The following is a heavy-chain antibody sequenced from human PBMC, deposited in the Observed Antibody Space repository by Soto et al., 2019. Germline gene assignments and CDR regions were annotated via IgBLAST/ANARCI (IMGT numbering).Heavy chain of an antibody. CDR2: INHSGST. CDR1: GESFSGYY. D-gene: IGHD5-12*01. J-gene: IGHJ4*02. Sequence: LSLTCAVYGESFSGYYWSWIRQPPGKGLEWIGEINHSGSTNYNPSLKSRVTMSVDTSKNQFSLKLSSVTAADTAVYYCAGNIVATISSFDYWGQGTLVTVSS. V-gene: IGHV4-34*01. CDR3: AGNIVATISSFDY.